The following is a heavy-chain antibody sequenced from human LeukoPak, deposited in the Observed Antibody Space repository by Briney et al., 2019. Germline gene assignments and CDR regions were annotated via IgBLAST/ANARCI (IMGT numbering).Heavy chain of an antibody. CDR3: ARGAAPHYYDSSGIHAFDI. CDR2: INSDGSST. D-gene: IGHD3-22*01. CDR1: GFTFSSYW. J-gene: IGHJ3*02. V-gene: IGHV3-74*01. Sequence: PGGSLRLSCAASGFTFSSYWMHWVRQAPGKGLVWVSRINSDGSSTSYADSVKGRFTISRDNAKNTLYLQMNSLRAEDTAVYYCARGAAPHYYDSSGIHAFDIWGQGTMVTVSS.